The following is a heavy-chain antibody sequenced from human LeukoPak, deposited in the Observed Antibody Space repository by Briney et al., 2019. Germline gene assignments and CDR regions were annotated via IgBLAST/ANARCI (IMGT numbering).Heavy chain of an antibody. J-gene: IGHJ6*03. CDR3: ARDIVVVPTPSYYYYYYYMDV. Sequence: PSETLSLTCAVYGGSFSGYYWSWIRQPPGKGLEWIGEINHSGSTNYNPSLKSRVTISVDTSKNQFSLKLSSVTAADTAVYYFARDIVVVPTPSYYYYYYYMDVWGKGTTVTVSS. V-gene: IGHV4-34*01. CDR2: INHSGST. CDR1: GGSFSGYY. D-gene: IGHD2-2*01.